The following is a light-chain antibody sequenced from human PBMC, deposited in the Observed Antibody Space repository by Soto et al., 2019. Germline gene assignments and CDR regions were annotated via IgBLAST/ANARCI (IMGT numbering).Light chain of an antibody. CDR3: QQSYSRPRT. Sequence: DIQITQSPSSLASSVLERFTITCRASQTISTYLNWYQQKPGKAPNLLIYTASNLESGVPSRFSGSGSGTDFTLTISSLQPEDFATYFCQQSYSRPRTFGQGTKVDIK. CDR2: TAS. V-gene: IGKV1-39*01. J-gene: IGKJ1*01. CDR1: QTISTY.